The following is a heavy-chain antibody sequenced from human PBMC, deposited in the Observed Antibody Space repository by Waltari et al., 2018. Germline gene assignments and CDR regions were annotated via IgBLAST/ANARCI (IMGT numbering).Heavy chain of an antibody. Sequence: QVQLVESGGGVVQPGRSLRLSCAASGFNFDSSSIQWVRQAPGKGLEWVAVVSYDGSIEHYAASVKGRFAISRDNSKKTLYLQMNSLRGEDTAIYYCARGDVFFLSSRPFDYWGLGALVTVSS. V-gene: IGHV3-30*09. CDR1: GFNFDSSS. J-gene: IGHJ4*02. CDR3: ARGDVFFLSSRPFDY. D-gene: IGHD6-6*01. CDR2: VSYDGSIE.